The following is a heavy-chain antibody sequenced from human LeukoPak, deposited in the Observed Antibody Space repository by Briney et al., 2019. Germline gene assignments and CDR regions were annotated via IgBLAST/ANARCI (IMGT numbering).Heavy chain of an antibody. CDR1: GFTFSYYG. J-gene: IGHJ5*02. Sequence: GGSLRLSCAASGFTFSYYGMHWVRQAPGKGLEWVAFIRYDGGNKYYADSVKGRFTISRDNSKNTLYLQMNSLRAEDTAVYYCVSGGWFDPWGQGTLVTVSS. D-gene: IGHD3-10*01. CDR3: VSGGWFDP. V-gene: IGHV3-30*02. CDR2: IRYDGGNK.